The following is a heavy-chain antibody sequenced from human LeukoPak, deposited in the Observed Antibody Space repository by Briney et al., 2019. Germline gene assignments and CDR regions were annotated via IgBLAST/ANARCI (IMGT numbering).Heavy chain of an antibody. D-gene: IGHD2-8*01. CDR2: ISSNGGST. Sequence: GGSLRLSCAASGFTFSSYAMHWVRQAPGKGLEYVSAISSNGGSTYYANSVKGRFAISRDNSKNTLYLQMGSLRAEDMAVYYCARGSLSGGSYCTSGVCSSSDIWGQGTVVTVSS. CDR3: ARGSLSGGSYCTSGVCSSSDI. CDR1: GFTFSSYA. J-gene: IGHJ3*02. V-gene: IGHV3-64*01.